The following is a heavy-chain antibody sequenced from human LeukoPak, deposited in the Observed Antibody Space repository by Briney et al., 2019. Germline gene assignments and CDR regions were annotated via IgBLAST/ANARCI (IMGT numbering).Heavy chain of an antibody. CDR3: ARDLSGYRWFDP. Sequence: SETLSLTCAVSGASISSNNWWSWVRQPPGKGLEWIGEIYHSGSPNYNPSLKSRVTISVDKSKNHFSLKLSSVTAADTAVYYCARDLSGYRWFDPWGQGTLVTVSS. CDR1: GASISSNNW. J-gene: IGHJ5*02. D-gene: IGHD5-18*01. CDR2: IYHSGSP. V-gene: IGHV4-4*02.